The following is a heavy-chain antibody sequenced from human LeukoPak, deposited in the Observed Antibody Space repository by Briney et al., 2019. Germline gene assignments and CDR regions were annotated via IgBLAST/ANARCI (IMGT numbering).Heavy chain of an antibody. J-gene: IGHJ1*01. CDR2: VNHSGST. V-gene: IGHV4-34*01. CDR1: GGSFSEEY. CDR3: ARASYYYDSSGYSYPAEYFQH. D-gene: IGHD3-22*01. Sequence: SETLSLTCAVYGGSFSEEYWSWIRRPPGTGREGIGEVNHSGSTNYNPSLKSRVTISVDTSKTQSSLKLSSVTAADTAVYYCARASYYYDSSGYSYPAEYFQHWGQGTLVTVSS.